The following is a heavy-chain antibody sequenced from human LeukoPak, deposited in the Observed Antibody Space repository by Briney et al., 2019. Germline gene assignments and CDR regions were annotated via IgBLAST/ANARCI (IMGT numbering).Heavy chain of an antibody. Sequence: SETLFLTCTVSGGSISSYYWSWIRQPPGKGLEWIGEINHSGSTNYNPSLKSRVTISVDTSKNQFSLKLSSVTAADTAVYYCATSVAAAGTDTNKEGNWFDPWGQGTLVTVSS. CDR3: ATSVAAAGTDTNKEGNWFDP. J-gene: IGHJ5*02. CDR1: GGSISSYY. D-gene: IGHD6-13*01. V-gene: IGHV4-34*01. CDR2: INHSGST.